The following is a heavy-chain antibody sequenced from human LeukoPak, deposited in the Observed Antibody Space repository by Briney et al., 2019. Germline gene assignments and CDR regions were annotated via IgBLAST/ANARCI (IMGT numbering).Heavy chain of an antibody. CDR1: GGSITSSSYF. Sequence: SETLSLTCSVSVSGGSITSSSYFWGWIRQPPGKVPEWIGSVYKSGSSYCNPSLKSRVTISVDASKNQFSLKLTSVTAADTAVYYCARGSDHYDSSGVGYWGQGTLVTVSS. V-gene: IGHV4-39*07. D-gene: IGHD3-22*01. CDR2: VYKSGSS. J-gene: IGHJ4*02. CDR3: ARGSDHYDSSGVGY.